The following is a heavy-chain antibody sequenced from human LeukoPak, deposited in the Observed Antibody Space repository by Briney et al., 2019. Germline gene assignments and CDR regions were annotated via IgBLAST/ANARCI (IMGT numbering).Heavy chain of an antibody. J-gene: IGHJ4*02. CDR3: AKDREYDILTGYPGFDY. CDR1: GFTFDDYA. CDR2: ISWNSGNI. Sequence: PGGSLRLSCAASGFTFDDYAMHWVRQAPGKGLEWVSGISWNSGNIGYADSVKGRFTISRDNAKNSLYLQMNSLRAEDTALYYCAKDREYDILTGYPGFDYWGQGTLVTVSS. D-gene: IGHD3-9*01. V-gene: IGHV3-9*01.